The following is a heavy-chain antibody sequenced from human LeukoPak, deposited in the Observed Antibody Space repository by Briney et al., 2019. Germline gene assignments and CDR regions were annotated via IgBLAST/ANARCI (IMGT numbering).Heavy chain of an antibody. CDR1: GGSFSGYY. Sequence: SETLSLTCAVYGGSFSGYYWSWIRQPPGKGLEWIGSIYYSGSTYYNPSLKSRVTISVDTSKNQFSLKLSSVTAADTAVYYCARQIYYGSGSYFGQTAYYFDYWGQGTLVTVSS. CDR2: IYYSGST. D-gene: IGHD3-10*01. V-gene: IGHV4-34*01. CDR3: ARQIYYGSGSYFGQTAYYFDY. J-gene: IGHJ4*02.